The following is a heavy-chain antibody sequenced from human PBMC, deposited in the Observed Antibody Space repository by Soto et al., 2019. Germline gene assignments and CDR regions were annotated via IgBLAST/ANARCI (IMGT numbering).Heavy chain of an antibody. V-gene: IGHV4-30-4*01. J-gene: IGHJ5*02. CDR3: ARTHLELSSSGPGNWFAP. CDR1: GGSISSGDYY. CDR2: IYYSGST. Sequence: PSETLSLTCTVSGGSISSGDYYWSWIRQPPGKGLEWIGYIYYSGSTYYNPSLKSRVTISVDTSKNQFSLKLSSVTAADTAVYYCARTHLELSSSGPGNWFAPWGQGTLVTVSS. D-gene: IGHD6-6*01.